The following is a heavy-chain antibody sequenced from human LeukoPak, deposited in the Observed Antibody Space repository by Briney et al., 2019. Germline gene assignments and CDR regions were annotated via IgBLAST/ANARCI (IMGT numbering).Heavy chain of an antibody. CDR2: IYYSGST. D-gene: IGHD6-19*01. V-gene: IGHV4-59*08. CDR1: GGSISSYY. Sequence: SETLSLTCTVSGGSISSYYWSWIRQPPGKGLEWIGYIYYSGSTNYNPSLKSRVTISVDTSKNQFSLKLSSVTAADTAVYYCARGGHTYPTVAGYDYWGQGTLVTVSS. J-gene: IGHJ4*02. CDR3: ARGGHTYPTVAGYDY.